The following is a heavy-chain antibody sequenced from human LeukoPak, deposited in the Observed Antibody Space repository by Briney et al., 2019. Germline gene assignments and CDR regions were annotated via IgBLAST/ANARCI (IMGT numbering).Heavy chain of an antibody. D-gene: IGHD2-2*01. Sequence: GGSLRLSCAASGFTFSSYAMHWVRQAPGKGLEWVAVISYDGSNKYYADSVKGRFTISRDNSKNTLYLQMNSLRAEDTAVYYCARNIVVVPALDVWGKGTTVTVSS. CDR2: ISYDGSNK. CDR3: ARNIVVVPALDV. J-gene: IGHJ6*04. V-gene: IGHV3-30*01. CDR1: GFTFSSYA.